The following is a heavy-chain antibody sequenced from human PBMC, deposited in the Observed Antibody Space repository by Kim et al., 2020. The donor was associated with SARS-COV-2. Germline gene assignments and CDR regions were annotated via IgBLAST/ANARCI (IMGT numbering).Heavy chain of an antibody. V-gene: IGHV3-33*06. CDR3: AKDEGVAVAGSDY. Sequence: YADSVKGRFTSSRDNSKNTLYLQMNSLRAEDTAVYYCAKDEGVAVAGSDYWGQGTLVTVSS. J-gene: IGHJ4*02. D-gene: IGHD6-19*01.